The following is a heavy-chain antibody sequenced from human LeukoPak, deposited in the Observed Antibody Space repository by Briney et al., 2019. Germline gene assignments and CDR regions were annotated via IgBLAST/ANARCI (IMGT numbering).Heavy chain of an antibody. D-gene: IGHD3-3*01. V-gene: IGHV1-24*01. J-gene: IGHJ5*02. CDR2: FDPEDGET. CDR1: GYTLTELS. CDR3: ATVPIFGVVILQNWFDP. Sequence: ASVKVSCKVSGYTLTELSMHWVRQAPGKGLEWMGGFDPEDGETIYAQKFQGRVTMTEDTSTDTAYMELSSLRSEDTAVYYCATVPIFGVVILQNWFDPWGQGTLVTVSS.